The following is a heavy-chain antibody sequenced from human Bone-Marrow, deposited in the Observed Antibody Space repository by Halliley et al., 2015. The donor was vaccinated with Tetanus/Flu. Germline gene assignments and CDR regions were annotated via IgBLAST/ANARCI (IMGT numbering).Heavy chain of an antibody. CDR2: VYYTGTT. D-gene: IGHD5-12*01. V-gene: IGHV4-59*01. CDR1: GGSLSGFF. CDR3: ARGPGLYTGNENIPGSFDL. Sequence: TLSLTCSVSGGSLSGFFWNWIRQPPGKGLEWIGSVYYTGTTTYSPSLKSRVTISVDSSKSHFSLKLSSVTAADTAVYYCARGPGLYTGNENIPGSFDLWGRGTLVTVSS. J-gene: IGHJ2*01.